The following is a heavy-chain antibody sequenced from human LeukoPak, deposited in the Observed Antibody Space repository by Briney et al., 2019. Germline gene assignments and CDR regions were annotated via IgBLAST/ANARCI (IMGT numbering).Heavy chain of an antibody. CDR3: TRDHDFWSGPFDV. D-gene: IGHD3-3*01. Sequence: SGGSLRLSCTASGFTFGDYSLSWVRQAPEKGLEWVGFIRRKGYGGTIEYAPSVKGRFIISRDGSKSTAYLQMNSLKTEDTAMYYCTRDHDFWSGPFDVWGKGTMVTVSS. V-gene: IGHV3-49*04. CDR1: GFTFGDYS. J-gene: IGHJ6*04. CDR2: IRRKGYGGTI.